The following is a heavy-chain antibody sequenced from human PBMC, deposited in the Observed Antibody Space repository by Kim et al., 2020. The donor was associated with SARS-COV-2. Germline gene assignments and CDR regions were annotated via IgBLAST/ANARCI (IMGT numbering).Heavy chain of an antibody. D-gene: IGHD3-9*01. Sequence: DKRYSPSLKSRLTITKDTSKNQVVLTMTNMDPVDTATYYCAHRDILTGYYRWGQGTLVTVSS. CDR3: AHRDILTGYYR. V-gene: IGHV2-5*01. J-gene: IGHJ4*02. CDR2: DK.